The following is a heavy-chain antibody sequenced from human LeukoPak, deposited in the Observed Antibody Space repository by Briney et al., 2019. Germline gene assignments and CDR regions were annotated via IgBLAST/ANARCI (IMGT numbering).Heavy chain of an antibody. Sequence: SETLSLTCTVSGGSISTSSYYWGWVRQPPGKGLEWIGNIFYSGSTYYSPSLKSRVTISLDTSRNQFSLKLSSVTAADTAVYYCARDLRSGSAMVYYYYYYYMDVWGKGTTVTVSS. V-gene: IGHV4-39*07. CDR3: ARDLRSGSAMVYYYYYYYMDV. CDR1: GGSISTSSYY. J-gene: IGHJ6*03. D-gene: IGHD5-18*01. CDR2: IFYSGST.